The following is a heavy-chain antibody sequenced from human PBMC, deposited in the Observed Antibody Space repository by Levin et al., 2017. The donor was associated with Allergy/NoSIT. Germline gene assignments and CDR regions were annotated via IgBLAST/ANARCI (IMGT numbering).Heavy chain of an antibody. J-gene: IGHJ4*02. V-gene: IGHV3-66*01. CDR1: GFTVSSNY. D-gene: IGHD3-10*01. CDR3: ARDGGFQSPLRFDS. Sequence: LSLTCAASGFTVSSNYMSWVRQAPGKGLEWVSNIYSGGDTYYADSVKGRFSISRDNSNNTLHLQMNSLRVDDTAVYYCARDGGFQSPLRFDSWGQGTLVSVSS. CDR2: IYSGGDT.